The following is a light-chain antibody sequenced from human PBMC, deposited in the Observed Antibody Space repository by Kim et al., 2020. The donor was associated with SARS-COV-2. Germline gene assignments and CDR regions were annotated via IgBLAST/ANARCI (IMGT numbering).Light chain of an antibody. V-gene: IGKV1-NL1*01. CDR2: APS. CDR3: QQYYITPYT. J-gene: IGKJ2*01. Sequence: ASPVDIIVIPCRAAERITNSFACDQPGPGQAPELLLYAPSRLQTGVPSSFSGSGSGTVFTLPIRNLQPEDFATYVCQQYYITPYTFGQGTKVEIK. CDR1: ERITNS.